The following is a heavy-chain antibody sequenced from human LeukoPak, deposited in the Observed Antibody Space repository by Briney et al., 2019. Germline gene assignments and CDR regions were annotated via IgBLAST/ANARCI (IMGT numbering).Heavy chain of an antibody. CDR3: AKDSSSGKFNY. D-gene: IGHD1-26*01. J-gene: IGHJ4*02. V-gene: IGHV3-23*01. CDR1: GFTFSSHA. Sequence: PGGSLRLSCAVSGFTFSSHAMHWVRQVPGKGLEWVSAISGSGGSTYSADSVKGRFTISRDNSKNTLYLQMNSLRAEDTAVYYCAKDSSSGKFNYWGQGTLVTVSS. CDR2: ISGSGGST.